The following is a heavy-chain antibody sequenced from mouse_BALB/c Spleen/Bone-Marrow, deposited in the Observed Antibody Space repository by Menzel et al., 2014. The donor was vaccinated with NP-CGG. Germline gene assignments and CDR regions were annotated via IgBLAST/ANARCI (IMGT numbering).Heavy chain of an antibody. Sequence: EVKVVESGGGLVQPGGSLRLSCATSGFTFTDYYMSWVRQPPGKALEWLGFIRNKANGYTTEYSASVKGRFTISRDNSQSILYLQMNTLRAEDSATYYCARALIVFDHWGQGTTLTVSS. J-gene: IGHJ2*01. V-gene: IGHV7-3*02. CDR1: GFTFTDYY. CDR3: ARALIVFDH. CDR2: IRNKANGYTT.